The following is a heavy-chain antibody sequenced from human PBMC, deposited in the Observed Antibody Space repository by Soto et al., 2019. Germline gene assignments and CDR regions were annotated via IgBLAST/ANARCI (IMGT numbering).Heavy chain of an antibody. J-gene: IGHJ4*02. D-gene: IGHD5-12*01. Sequence: GESLKISCKGSGYSFTSYWISWVRQMPGKGLEWMGMIDPSDSYTNYSPSFQGHVTISADKSISTAYLQWSSLKASDTAMYYCATGGYAPGLFDYWGQGTLVTVSS. CDR3: ATGGYAPGLFDY. CDR2: IDPSDSYT. CDR1: GYSFTSYW. V-gene: IGHV5-10-1*01.